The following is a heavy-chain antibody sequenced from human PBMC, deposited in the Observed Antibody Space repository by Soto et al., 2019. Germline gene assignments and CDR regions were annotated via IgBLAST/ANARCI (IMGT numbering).Heavy chain of an antibody. CDR3: AREYCSGGSCYGVDY. V-gene: IGHV1-18*01. D-gene: IGHD2-15*01. CDR1: GYTFTSYG. CDR2: SSADNGNT. Sequence: QVQLVQSGAEVKTPGASVKVSCEASGYTFTSYGISWVRQAPGQGLEWMGWSSADNGNTNYAQKFQGRVTMTTDTSTSTAYVELRSLRSEDTAVYYCAREYCSGGSCYGVDYWGQGTLVTVSS. J-gene: IGHJ4*02.